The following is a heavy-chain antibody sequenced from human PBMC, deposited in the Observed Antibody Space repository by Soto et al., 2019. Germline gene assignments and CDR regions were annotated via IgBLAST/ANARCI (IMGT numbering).Heavy chain of an antibody. CDR1: GGSISSSRYY. CDR2: IYYSGST. Sequence: PSATLSLSCTVSGGSISSSRYYWGWIRKPPGKGLLWIGSIYYSGSTYYNPSLKSRVTISVDTSKSQLSLKLSSVTAADTAVYYCARHSSSSWSYYYYMDVWGKGTTVTVSS. V-gene: IGHV4-39*01. D-gene: IGHD6-13*01. J-gene: IGHJ6*03. CDR3: ARHSSSSWSYYYYMDV.